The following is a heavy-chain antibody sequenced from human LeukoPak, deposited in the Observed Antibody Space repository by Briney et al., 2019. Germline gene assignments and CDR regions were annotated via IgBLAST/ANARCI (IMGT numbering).Heavy chain of an antibody. J-gene: IGHJ4*02. D-gene: IGHD4-23*01. CDR3: ARDHLDSAWDYGVNGVDY. V-gene: IGHV1-46*01. CDR1: GYTFTSYY. Sequence: GASVKVSCKASGYTFTSYYMHWVRQAPGQGLEWMGIINPSGGSTSYAQKFQGRVTMTRDTSTSTVYMELSSLRSEDTAVYYCARDHLDSAWDYGVNGVDYWGQGTLVTVSS. CDR2: INPSGGST.